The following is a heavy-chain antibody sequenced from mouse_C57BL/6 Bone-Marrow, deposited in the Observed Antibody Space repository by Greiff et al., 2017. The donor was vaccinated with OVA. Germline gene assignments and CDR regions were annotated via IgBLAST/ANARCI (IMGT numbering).Heavy chain of an antibody. V-gene: IGHV10-3*01. CDR3: VREVSYYYGSSYEAWFAY. D-gene: IGHD1-1*01. CDR2: IRSKSSNYAT. CDR1: GFTFNTYA. Sequence: EVQVVESGGGLVQPKGSLKLSCAASGFTFNTYAMHWVRQAPGKGLEWVARIRSKSSNYATYYADSVKDRFTISRDDSQSMLYLQMNNLKTEDTAMYYCVREVSYYYGSSYEAWFAYWGQGTLVTVSA. J-gene: IGHJ3*01.